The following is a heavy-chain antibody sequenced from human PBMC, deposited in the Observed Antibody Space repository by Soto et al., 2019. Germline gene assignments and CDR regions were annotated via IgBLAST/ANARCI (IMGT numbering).Heavy chain of an antibody. V-gene: IGHV3-15*01. CDR3: TTDVGPGPGFFDY. CDR2: IKTESEGGTT. D-gene: IGHD2-15*01. Sequence: GGSLRLSCAASGFSFKTAWMSWVRQAPGKGLEWVGRIKTESEGGTTDHAAPVKGRFIISRDDSKNTLYQQVKSLKIEDSGVYYCTTDVGPGPGFFDYWGQGTLVTVSS. CDR1: GFSFKTAW. J-gene: IGHJ4*02.